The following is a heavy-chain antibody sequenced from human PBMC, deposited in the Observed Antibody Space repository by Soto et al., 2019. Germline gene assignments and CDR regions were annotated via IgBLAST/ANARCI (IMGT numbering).Heavy chain of an antibody. J-gene: IGHJ5*02. Sequence: QITLKESGPTLVKPTQTLTLTCTFSGFSLSTSGVGVGWIRQPPGKALEWLALIYWDDDKRYSPSLKSRLTTTKDTTKTQVVLTMNNIDPVDTATYYCAHRIAASLGNWFDPWGQGTLVTVSS. CDR3: AHRIAASLGNWFDP. CDR1: GFSLSTSGVG. V-gene: IGHV2-5*02. CDR2: IYWDDDK. D-gene: IGHD6-13*01.